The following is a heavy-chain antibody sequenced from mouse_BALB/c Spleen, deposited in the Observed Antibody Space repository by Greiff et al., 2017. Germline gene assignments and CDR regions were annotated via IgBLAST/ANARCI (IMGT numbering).Heavy chain of an antibody. V-gene: IGHV5-17*02. CDR3: ARYAMDY. Sequence: EVKLMESGGGLVQPGGSRKLSCAASGFTFSSFGMHWVRQAPEKGLEWVAYISSGSSTIYYADTVKGRFTISRDNPKNTLFLQMTSLRSEETAMYYCARYAMDYWGQGTSVTVSS. J-gene: IGHJ4*01. CDR1: GFTFSSFG. CDR2: ISSGSSTI.